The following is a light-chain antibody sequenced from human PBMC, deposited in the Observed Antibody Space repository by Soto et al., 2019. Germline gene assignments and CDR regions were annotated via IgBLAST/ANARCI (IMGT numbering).Light chain of an antibody. V-gene: IGKV1-6*01. CDR2: AVS. CDR1: QGIGSD. CDR3: LQDHNLLT. Sequence: AIEMTQSPSSLSASVGDRVTITCRASQGIGSDLAWYQQRPGKAPKLLIYAVSSLQNGVPSRFRGSGSGTDFTLTISSLQPEDFATYYCLQDHNLLTFGGGTKVEI. J-gene: IGKJ4*01.